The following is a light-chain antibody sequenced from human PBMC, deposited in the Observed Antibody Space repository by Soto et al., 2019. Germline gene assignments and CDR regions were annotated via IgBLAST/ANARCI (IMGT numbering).Light chain of an antibody. CDR2: NVS. Sequence: QSALTQPASVSGSPGQSITISCTGTSSDIGAHTYVSWFQQHPGKVPKVIIYNVSTRPSGISDRFSGSKSGNTASLTISGLQAEDEADYYCSSYAGGFVVFGGGTKLTDL. CDR3: SSYAGGFVV. V-gene: IGLV2-14*01. CDR1: SSDIGAHTY. J-gene: IGLJ2*01.